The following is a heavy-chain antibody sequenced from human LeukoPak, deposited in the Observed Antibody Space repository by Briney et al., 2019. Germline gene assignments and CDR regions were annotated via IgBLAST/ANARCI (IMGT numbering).Heavy chain of an antibody. CDR2: ISYDGSNK. CDR3: TRAYGSYSGFDY. D-gene: IGHD1-26*01. Sequence: PGGSLRLSCAASGFTFSNYAMHWVRQAPGKGLEWVAVISYDGSNKYYADSVKGRFTISRDNSKNTLYLQMNSLRAEDTAVYYCTRAYGSYSGFDYWGQGTLVTVSS. V-gene: IGHV3-30*04. J-gene: IGHJ4*02. CDR1: GFTFSNYA.